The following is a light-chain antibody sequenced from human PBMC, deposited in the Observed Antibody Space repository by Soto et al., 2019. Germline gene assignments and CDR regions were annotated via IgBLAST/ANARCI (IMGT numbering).Light chain of an antibody. CDR3: QQYGGSPQT. Sequence: DIVLTQSPGTLSLSPGERATLSCRASESVSSTYLAWYQQKPGQAPSLLIYGASSRPTDIPDRFSGSGSGTDFTLTISRLEPEDFAVYYCQQYGGSPQTYGQGTKQEIK. CDR1: ESVSSTY. CDR2: GAS. V-gene: IGKV3-20*01. J-gene: IGKJ2*01.